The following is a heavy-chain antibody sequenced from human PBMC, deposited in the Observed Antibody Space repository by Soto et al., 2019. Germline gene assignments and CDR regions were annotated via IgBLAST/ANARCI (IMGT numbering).Heavy chain of an antibody. J-gene: IGHJ4*02. CDR3: AKDIGFQQHLFVFDN. CDR1: GGTFSNYA. Sequence: ASVKVSCKASGGTFSNYAFSWVRQAPGQGLEWMGGILPIFTTASYAPKFQDRVTITADASTSTVYMDLSSLRSEDTAVYYCAKDIGFQQHLFVFDNWGQGTLVTVSS. D-gene: IGHD6-13*01. CDR2: ILPIFTTA. V-gene: IGHV1-69*13.